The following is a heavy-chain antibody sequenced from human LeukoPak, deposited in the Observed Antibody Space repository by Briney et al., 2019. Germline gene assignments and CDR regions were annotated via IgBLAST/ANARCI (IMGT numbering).Heavy chain of an antibody. CDR3: ARESSSSPSPDYYYYGMDV. V-gene: IGHV1-46*01. Sequence: GGSVKVSCKASGYTFTSYYMHWVRQTPGQGLEWMGIINPSGGSTSYAQKFQGRVTMTRDTSTSTVYMELSSLRSEDTAVYYCARESSSSPSPDYYYYGMDVWGQGTTVTVSS. CDR1: GYTFTSYY. CDR2: INPSGGST. J-gene: IGHJ6*02. D-gene: IGHD6-6*01.